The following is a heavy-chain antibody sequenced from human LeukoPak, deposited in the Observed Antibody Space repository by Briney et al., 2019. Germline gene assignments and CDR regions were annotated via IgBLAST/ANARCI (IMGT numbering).Heavy chain of an antibody. CDR1: GFTVSSNY. CDR3: ARASEPTMIDY. V-gene: IGHV3-74*01. CDR2: INRDGSTT. J-gene: IGHJ4*02. Sequence: GGSLRLSCAVSGFTVSSNYMSWVRQAPGRGLVWVSRINRDGSTTNYADSVKGRFTISRDNAKNTLYLQMNSLRAEDTAVYYCARASEPTMIDYWGQGTLVTVSS. D-gene: IGHD1-26*01.